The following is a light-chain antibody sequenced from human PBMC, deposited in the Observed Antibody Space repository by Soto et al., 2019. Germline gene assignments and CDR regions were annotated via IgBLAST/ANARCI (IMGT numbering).Light chain of an antibody. CDR3: QQRYNWPLT. J-gene: IGKJ4*01. Sequence: EIRLTQSPATLSLSPGERAALSCRASQSWNTYLSWYQXKPCHAXXXXIXYASNRATGIPARFSGSGSGTDFTLTISSLEPEDFAVYYCQQRYNWPLTFGGGTKVDIK. CDR1: QSWNTY. V-gene: IGKV3-11*01. CDR2: YAS.